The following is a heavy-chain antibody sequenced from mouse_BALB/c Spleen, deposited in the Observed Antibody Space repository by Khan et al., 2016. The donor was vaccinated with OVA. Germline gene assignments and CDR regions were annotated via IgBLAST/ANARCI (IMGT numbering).Heavy chain of an antibody. CDR1: GYSFTGYF. V-gene: IGHV1-20*02. Sequence: VQLQQSGPGLVKPGASVKISCKASGYSFTGYFMNWVMQSHGKSLEWIGRINPHIGETFYNQKFKGKATLTVDESSSTAHMELRSLASEDSAVYYCARIYGSDFDYWGQGTTLTVSS. CDR2: INPHIGET. CDR3: ARIYGSDFDY. D-gene: IGHD1-1*01. J-gene: IGHJ2*01.